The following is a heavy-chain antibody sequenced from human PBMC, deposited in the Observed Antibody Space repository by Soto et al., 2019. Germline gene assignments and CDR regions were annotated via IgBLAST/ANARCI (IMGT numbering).Heavy chain of an antibody. Sequence: SETLSLTCTVSGGSISSYYWSWIRQPPGKGLEWIGYIYYSGSTNYNPSLKSRVTISVDTSKNQFSLKLSSVTAADTAVYYCATTANSGYDLGTDYWGQGTLVTVS. D-gene: IGHD5-12*01. CDR1: GGSISSYY. J-gene: IGHJ4*02. V-gene: IGHV4-59*08. CDR2: IYYSGST. CDR3: ATTANSGYDLGTDY.